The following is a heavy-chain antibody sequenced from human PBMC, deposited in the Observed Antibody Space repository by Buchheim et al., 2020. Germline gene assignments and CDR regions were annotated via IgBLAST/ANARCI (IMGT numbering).Heavy chain of an antibody. CDR2: IGANVACR. CDR3: AKMGEYNIYAAHYDY. J-gene: IGHJ4*02. D-gene: IGHD1-14*01. CDR1: GFTFNNYE. V-gene: IGHV3-23*01. Sequence: EVQLLESGGALIQPGGALRLSCAASGFTFNNYEMTWVRQAPGKGLEWLSVIGANVACRYYAPSVEGRFTISRANSRDTLYLQMNSLRAEDTAIYYCAKMGEYNIYAAHYDYCGPGT.